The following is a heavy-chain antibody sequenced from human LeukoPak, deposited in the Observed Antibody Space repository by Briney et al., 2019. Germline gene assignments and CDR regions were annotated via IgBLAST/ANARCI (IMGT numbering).Heavy chain of an antibody. D-gene: IGHD3-3*01. CDR2: IYSGGST. CDR1: GFTVSSNY. V-gene: IGHV3-53*04. Sequence: GGSLRLSCAASGFTVSSNYMSWVRQAPGKGLEWVSVIYSGGSTYYADSVKGRFTISRHNSKNTLYLQMNSLRAEDTAVYYCARERIFGAVPQNYYYYGMDVWGQGTTVTVSS. J-gene: IGHJ6*02. CDR3: ARERIFGAVPQNYYYYGMDV.